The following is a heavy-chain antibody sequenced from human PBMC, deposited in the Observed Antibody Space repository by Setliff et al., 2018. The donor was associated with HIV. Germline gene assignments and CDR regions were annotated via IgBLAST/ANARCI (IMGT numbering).Heavy chain of an antibody. V-gene: IGHV1-69*13. Sequence: GASVKVSCKASGGTFSSYAISWVRQAPGQGLEWMGGIIPIFGTANYAQKFQGRVTITADESTSTAYMELSSLRSEDTAVYYCARDTYSSGWYREDYYYMDVWGKGTTVTVXS. CDR3: ARDTYSSGWYREDYYYMDV. J-gene: IGHJ6*03. CDR1: GGTFSSYA. D-gene: IGHD6-19*01. CDR2: IIPIFGTA.